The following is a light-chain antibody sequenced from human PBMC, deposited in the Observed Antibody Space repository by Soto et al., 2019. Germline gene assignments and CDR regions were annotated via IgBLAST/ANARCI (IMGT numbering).Light chain of an antibody. Sequence: DVVMTQSPLSLPVTLGQPASISCRSSQSLLDSYGNTRLDWFQLRPGHSPRRLIYKVSNRDSGVPDRFSGSGSGTDFTLKISRVEAEDVGIYYCMQYTHWPHTFGGGTKVEIK. J-gene: IGKJ4*01. CDR1: QSLLDSYGNTR. CDR3: MQYTHWPHT. CDR2: KVS. V-gene: IGKV2-30*01.